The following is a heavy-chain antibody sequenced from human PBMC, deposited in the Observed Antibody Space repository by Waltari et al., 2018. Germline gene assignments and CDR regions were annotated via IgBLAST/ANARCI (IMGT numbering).Heavy chain of an antibody. CDR3: ATGDGSYWYYGMDV. D-gene: IGHD3-16*01. Sequence: QVQLVESGGGVVQPGGSLRLSCAASGFTFSRYAMHWVRQAPGKGLDWGAGIGYDGRKKFYSDSVEGRFIISRDNSKNTLSLQMNSLRPEDTALYYCATGDGSYWYYGMDVWGQGTTVTVSS. J-gene: IGHJ6*02. CDR1: GFTFSRYA. CDR2: IGYDGRKK. V-gene: IGHV3-30*04.